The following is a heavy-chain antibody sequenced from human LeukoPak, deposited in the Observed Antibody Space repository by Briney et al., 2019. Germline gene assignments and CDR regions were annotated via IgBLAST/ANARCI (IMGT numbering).Heavy chain of an antibody. V-gene: IGHV5-51*01. CDR3: ATGLTYHYDSSSYYQDY. CDR2: IYHGDSDS. Sequence: GESLKISCKASGYSFTTYWIGWVRQMPGKGLEWMGIIYHGDSDSRYSPSFQGQVTISADKSISTAYLQWSSLRASDTAMYYCATGLTYHYDSSSYYQDYWGQGTLVTVSS. J-gene: IGHJ4*02. CDR1: GYSFTTYW. D-gene: IGHD3-22*01.